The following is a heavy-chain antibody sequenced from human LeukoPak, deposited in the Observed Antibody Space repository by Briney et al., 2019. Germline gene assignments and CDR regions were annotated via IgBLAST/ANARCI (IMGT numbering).Heavy chain of an antibody. CDR1: GFTFSSYA. D-gene: IGHD4-11*01. J-gene: IGHJ6*03. Sequence: GGSLRLPCAASGFTFSSYAMSWVRQAPGKGLEWVSAISGSGGSTYYADSVKGRFTISRDNSKNTLYLQMNSLRAEDTAVYYCAKATDYSNYYYYYMDVWGKGTTVTVSS. CDR2: ISGSGGST. V-gene: IGHV3-23*01. CDR3: AKATDYSNYYYYYMDV.